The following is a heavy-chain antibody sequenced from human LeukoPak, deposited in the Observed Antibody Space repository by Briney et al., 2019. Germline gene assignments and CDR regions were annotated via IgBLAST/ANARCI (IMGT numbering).Heavy chain of an antibody. Sequence: ASVKVSCKASGYTFTSYGISWVRQAPGQGLEWMGWISAYNGNTNYAQKLQGRVTMTTDTSTSTAYMELWSLRSDDTAVYYCAREEDDYVWGSYRTHFDYWGQGTLVTVSS. D-gene: IGHD3-16*02. J-gene: IGHJ4*02. V-gene: IGHV1-18*01. CDR1: GYTFTSYG. CDR3: AREEDDYVWGSYRTHFDY. CDR2: ISAYNGNT.